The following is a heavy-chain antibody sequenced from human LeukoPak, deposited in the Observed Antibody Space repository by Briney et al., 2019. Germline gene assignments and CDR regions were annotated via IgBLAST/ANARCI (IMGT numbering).Heavy chain of an antibody. Sequence: GGSLRLSCAASGFTFSSYSMNWVRQAPGKGLEWVSSISSSSSYIYYADSVKGRFTISRDNAKNSLYLQMNSLRAEDTAVYYCARVWKVVGLRAFDIWGQGTMVTVSS. CDR1: GFTFSSYS. V-gene: IGHV3-21*01. CDR3: ARVWKVVGLRAFDI. J-gene: IGHJ3*02. D-gene: IGHD2-2*01. CDR2: ISSSSSYI.